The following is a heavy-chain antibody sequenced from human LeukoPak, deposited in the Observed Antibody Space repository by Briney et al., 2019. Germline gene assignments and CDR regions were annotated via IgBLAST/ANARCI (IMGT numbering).Heavy chain of an antibody. CDR1: GGSITSGGYY. Sequence: SDTLTLTRTVSGGSITSGGYYWNWIPPHPEKGLTWVGHIYYSGSTFYTPSLKSRVTILVDTSKSQFSLNLSSVTAADTAVYYCARAVYNCGYADLDHWGQGTLVTVSS. CDR2: IYYSGST. V-gene: IGHV4-31*03. CDR3: ARAVYNCGYADLDH. J-gene: IGHJ4*02. D-gene: IGHD5-18*01.